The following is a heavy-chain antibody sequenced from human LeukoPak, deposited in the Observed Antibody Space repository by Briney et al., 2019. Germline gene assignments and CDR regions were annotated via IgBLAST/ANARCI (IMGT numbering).Heavy chain of an antibody. CDR3: ARDMYSDYDEVVSSFDY. Sequence: PGGSLRLSCAASGFTFNWFEMNWVRQAPGKGLEWVAYIGSTVTNTYYADSVKGRFTISRDNAKNSLYLQMNSVRAEDTAVYYCARDMYSDYDEVVSSFDYWGQGTLVTVSS. V-gene: IGHV3-48*03. CDR1: GFTFNWFE. D-gene: IGHD5-12*01. CDR2: IGSTVTNT. J-gene: IGHJ4*02.